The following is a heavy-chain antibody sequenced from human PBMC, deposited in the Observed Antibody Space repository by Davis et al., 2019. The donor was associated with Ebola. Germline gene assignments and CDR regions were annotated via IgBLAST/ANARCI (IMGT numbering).Heavy chain of an antibody. CDR3: GRGNGQNYGTFIDY. V-gene: IGHV3-7*01. CDR2: IKQDGSEK. Sequence: GESLKISCAASGFTFSSYWMSWVRQAPGKGLEWVANIKQDGSEKYYVDSVKGRFTISRDNAKNSLYLHMNSLRAEDTAIYYCGRGNGQNYGTFIDYWGQGTLVTVSS. CDR1: GFTFSSYW. J-gene: IGHJ4*02. D-gene: IGHD1-7*01.